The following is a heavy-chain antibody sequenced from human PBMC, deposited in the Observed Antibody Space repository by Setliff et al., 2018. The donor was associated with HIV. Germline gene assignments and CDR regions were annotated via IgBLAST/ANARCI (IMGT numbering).Heavy chain of an antibody. CDR2: ISAHNGRI. Sequence: RASVKVSCKASGYTFSDYGISWVRQAPGQGLEWMGWISAHNGRINYAQKFQGRVTMTTDRSTSTAYMELRSLRSDDPAVYYCARDRGVYCRSTNCYSPVDALDIWGQGTMVTVSS. CDR3: ARDRGVYCRSTNCYSPVDALDI. D-gene: IGHD2-2*01. CDR1: GYTFSDYG. J-gene: IGHJ3*02. V-gene: IGHV1-18*01.